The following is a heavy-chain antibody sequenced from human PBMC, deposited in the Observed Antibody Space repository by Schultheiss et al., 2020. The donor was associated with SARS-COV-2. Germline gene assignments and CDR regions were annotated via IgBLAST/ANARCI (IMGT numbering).Heavy chain of an antibody. J-gene: IGHJ2*01. CDR1: GGSFRFYY. Sequence: SETLSLTCPVSGGSFRFYYWSWIGQPPGKGLEWIGYIYYSGSTNYNPSLKSRVTISVDTSKNQFSLKLSSVTAADTAVYYCARVYGVGASTDWYFDLWGRGTLVTVSS. D-gene: IGHD1-26*01. CDR3: ARVYGVGASTDWYFDL. V-gene: IGHV4-59*01. CDR2: IYYSGST.